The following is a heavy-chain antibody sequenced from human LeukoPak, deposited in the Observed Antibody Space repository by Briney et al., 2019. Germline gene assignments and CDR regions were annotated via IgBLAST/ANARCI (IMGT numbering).Heavy chain of an antibody. CDR3: ARWRRGRRYFDY. CDR2: IYYSGST. V-gene: IGHV4-39*01. D-gene: IGHD3-3*01. CDR1: GGSISSSSYY. J-gene: IGHJ4*02. Sequence: SETLSLACTVSGGSISSSSYYWGWIRQPPGKGLEWIGSIYYSGSTYYNPSLKSRVTISVDTSKNQFSLKLSSVTAADTAVYYCARWRRGRRYFDYWGQGTLVTVSS.